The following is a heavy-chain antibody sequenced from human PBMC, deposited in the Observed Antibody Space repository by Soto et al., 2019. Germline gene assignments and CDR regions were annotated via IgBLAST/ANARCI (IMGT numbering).Heavy chain of an antibody. D-gene: IGHD2-2*01. Sequence: GGSLRLSCAASGFTFSSYAMSWVRQAPGKGLEWVSAISGSGGSTYYADSVKGRFTISRDNSKNTLYLQMNSLRAEDTAVYYCAKGRSAVPAAKAGFSDAFDIWGQGTMVTVS. J-gene: IGHJ3*02. CDR1: GFTFSSYA. CDR3: AKGRSAVPAAKAGFSDAFDI. V-gene: IGHV3-23*01. CDR2: ISGSGGST.